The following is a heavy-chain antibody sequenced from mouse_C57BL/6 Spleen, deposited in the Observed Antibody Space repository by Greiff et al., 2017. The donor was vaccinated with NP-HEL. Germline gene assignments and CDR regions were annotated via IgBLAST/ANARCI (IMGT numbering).Heavy chain of an antibody. D-gene: IGHD2-12*01. CDR2: INSDGGST. J-gene: IGHJ4*01. V-gene: IGHV5-2*01. Sequence: EVKLVESGGGLVQPGESLKLSCESNEYEFPSHDMSWVRKTPEKRLELVAAINSDGGSTYYPDTMERRFILSSAHTTKTLYLQMSCLRSEDTAWYYCARHNYSRMDYWGQGTSVTVSS. CDR3: ARHNYSRMDY. CDR1: EYEFPSHD.